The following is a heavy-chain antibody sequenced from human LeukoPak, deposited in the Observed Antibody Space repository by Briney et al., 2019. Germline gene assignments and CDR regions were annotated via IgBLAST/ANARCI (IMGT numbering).Heavy chain of an antibody. Sequence: GASVKVSCKTSGYTFTDYYIHWVRQAPGQGLEWMAWINPNSGGTNYAQKFQGRVTMTRDTSISTAYMELSRLRSDDTAVYYCARDFSGLCIDYWGQGTLVTVSS. D-gene: IGHD2/OR15-2a*01. CDR3: ARDFSGLCIDY. CDR2: INPNSGGT. J-gene: IGHJ4*02. V-gene: IGHV1-2*02. CDR1: GYTFTDYY.